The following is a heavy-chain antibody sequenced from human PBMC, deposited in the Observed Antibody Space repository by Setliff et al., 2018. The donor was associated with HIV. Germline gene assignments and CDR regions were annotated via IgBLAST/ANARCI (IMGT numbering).Heavy chain of an antibody. J-gene: IGHJ4*02. CDR3: ARQGGYSYGYPFDY. Sequence: SETLSLTCTVSGGSISSSSYYWGWTRQPPGKGLEWIGSIYYSGSTYYNPSLKSRVTISVDTSKNQFSLKLSSVTAADTAVYYCARQGGYSYGYPFDYWGQGTLVTVSS. V-gene: IGHV4-39*01. CDR2: IYYSGST. CDR1: GGSISSSSYY. D-gene: IGHD5-18*01.